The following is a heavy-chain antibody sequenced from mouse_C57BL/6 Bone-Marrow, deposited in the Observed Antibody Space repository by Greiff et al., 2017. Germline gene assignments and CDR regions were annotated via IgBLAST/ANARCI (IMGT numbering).Heavy chain of an antibody. CDR2: INSDGGST. CDR1: EYEFPSYD. D-gene: IGHD2-4*01. CDR3: ASPTMITTGYAMDY. Sequence: EVKLVESGGGLVQPGESLKLSCEANEYEFPSYDMSWVRKTPEKRLELVAAINSDGGSTYYPDTMERRFIISRDNTKKNLYLQMSILRSEDTAMYYCASPTMITTGYAMDYWGQGTSVTVSS. J-gene: IGHJ4*01. V-gene: IGHV5-2*03.